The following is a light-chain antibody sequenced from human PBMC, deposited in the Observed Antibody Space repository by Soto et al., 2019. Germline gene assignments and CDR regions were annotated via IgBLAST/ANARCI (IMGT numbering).Light chain of an antibody. J-gene: IGKJ1*01. CDR3: QHYGSSPWT. V-gene: IGKV3-20*01. CDR1: QSVSSSN. Sequence: EIVFTQSPGTLSLSPRDRATLYCRASQSVSSSNLAWYQQKTGQPPRLLIYGASSRATGIPDRFSGGGSGRDFALTISSLEPEDFAVDFCQHYGSSPWTFGQGTKVDIK. CDR2: GAS.